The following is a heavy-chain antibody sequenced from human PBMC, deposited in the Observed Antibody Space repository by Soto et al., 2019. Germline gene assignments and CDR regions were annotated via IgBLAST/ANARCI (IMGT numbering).Heavy chain of an antibody. CDR3: AMNLRFLEWDV. D-gene: IGHD3-3*01. Sequence: WSLELSXASSGVSVCSYAMSWVRQAPGKGLEWVSAISGSGGSTYYADSVKGRFTISRDNSKNTLYLQMNSLRAEDTAVYYCAMNLRFLEWDVWGQGTTVPVS. CDR1: GVSVCSYA. J-gene: IGHJ6*02. V-gene: IGHV3-23*01. CDR2: ISGSGGST.